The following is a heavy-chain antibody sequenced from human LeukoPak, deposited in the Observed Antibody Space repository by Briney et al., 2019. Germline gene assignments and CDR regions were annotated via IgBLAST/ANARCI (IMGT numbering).Heavy chain of an antibody. Sequence: GGSLRLSCAASGFTFSSYAMSWVRQAPGKWLEWVSAISGSGGSTYYADSVKGRFTISRDNSKNTLYLQMNSLRAEDTAVYYCAKGSMIVVVIRNPFDYWGQGTLVTVSS. J-gene: IGHJ4*02. V-gene: IGHV3-23*01. CDR3: AKGSMIVVVIRNPFDY. CDR2: ISGSGGST. D-gene: IGHD3-22*01. CDR1: GFTFSSYA.